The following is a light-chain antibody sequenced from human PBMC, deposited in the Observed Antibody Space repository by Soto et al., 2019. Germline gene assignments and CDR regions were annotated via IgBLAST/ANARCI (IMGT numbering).Light chain of an antibody. CDR1: ALPEQY. V-gene: IGLV3-25*02. CDR2: KDR. CDR3: LSADSSGTYVV. J-gene: IGLJ2*01. Sequence: SYELTQPPSVSVSPGQTARITCSGDALPEQYSYWYQQKPGQVPLLMIYKDRERPSGIPERFSGSSSGTTVTLTISGVQAEDEADYYCLSADSSGTYVVFGGGTKLTVL.